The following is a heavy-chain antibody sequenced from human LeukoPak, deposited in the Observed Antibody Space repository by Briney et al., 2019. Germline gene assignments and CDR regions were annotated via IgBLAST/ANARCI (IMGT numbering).Heavy chain of an antibody. J-gene: IGHJ6*03. Sequence: PSETLSLTCIVSGYSITNNNDWGWIRQSPGKGLEWIASISHSGTSYYNPSLKSRITLSRDTSENQFSLRLGSLTAADTAVYYCARGAPIAARLHFKYYYYYMDVWGKGTTVTVSS. CDR3: ARGAPIAARLHFKYYYYYMDV. CDR2: ISHSGTS. D-gene: IGHD6-6*01. V-gene: IGHV4-38-2*02. CDR1: GYSITNNND.